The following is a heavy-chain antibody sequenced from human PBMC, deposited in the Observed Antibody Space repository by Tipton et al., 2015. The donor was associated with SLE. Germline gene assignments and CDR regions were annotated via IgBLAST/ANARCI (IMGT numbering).Heavy chain of an antibody. CDR1: GFTFSSYS. CDR2: ISSSTSII. J-gene: IGHJ1*01. Sequence: SLRLSCAAPGFTFSSYSMNWVRQAPGKGLEWVSYISSSTSIILYADSVKGRFTISRDNAKNSLYLQMNSLRAEDTAMYYCSREWSDCSGGSCQGYFQHWGQGTLVTVSS. V-gene: IGHV3-48*01. D-gene: IGHD2-15*01. CDR3: SREWSDCSGGSCQGYFQH.